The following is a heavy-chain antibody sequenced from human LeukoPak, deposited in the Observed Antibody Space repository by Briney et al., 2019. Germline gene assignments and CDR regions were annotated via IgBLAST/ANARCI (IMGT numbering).Heavy chain of an antibody. CDR1: GFIFSPFA. J-gene: IGHJ6*02. CDR3: ARAKRGTPLPISYYYYAMDV. Sequence: GGSLRPSCAAAGFIFSPFAMSWGRQAPGKWLEWVSGISGSGATTYYADSVKGRFTISRDNSQNTLYLQMSSRRAEHTAVYFCARAKRGTPLPISYYYYAMDVWGQETTVTVSS. V-gene: IGHV3-23*01. D-gene: IGHD1-1*01. CDR2: ISGSGATT.